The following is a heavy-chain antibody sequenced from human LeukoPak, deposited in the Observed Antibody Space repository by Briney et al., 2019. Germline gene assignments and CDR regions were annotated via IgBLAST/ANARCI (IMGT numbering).Heavy chain of an antibody. Sequence: SETLSLTCAVYGGSFSGYYWSWIRQPPGKGLEWIGEINHSGSTNYNPSLKSRVTISVDTSKNQFSLKLSSVTAADTAVYYCARVTYGDYEDYYFDYWGQGTLVTVSS. CDR3: ARVTYGDYEDYYFDY. CDR1: GGSFSGYY. V-gene: IGHV4-34*01. CDR2: INHSGST. D-gene: IGHD4-17*01. J-gene: IGHJ4*02.